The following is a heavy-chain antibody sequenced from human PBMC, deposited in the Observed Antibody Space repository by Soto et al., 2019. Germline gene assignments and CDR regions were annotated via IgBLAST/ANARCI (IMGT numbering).Heavy chain of an antibody. Sequence: SVTMSQTRFVSGGSIKVHPHSWGWISKNPGKGLEWLGTVYYSGSTNYNPSLKSRVTISIDTSKNQFSLKLSSVTAADTAVYYCARLGTTGFFFVDA. CDR3: ARLGTTGFFFVDA. CDR1: GGSIKVHPHS. J-gene: IGHJ3*01. D-gene: IGHD3-3*01. V-gene: IGHV4-39*01. CDR2: VYYSGST.